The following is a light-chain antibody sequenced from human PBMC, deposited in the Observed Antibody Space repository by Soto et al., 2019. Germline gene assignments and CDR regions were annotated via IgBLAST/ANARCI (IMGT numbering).Light chain of an antibody. CDR1: QSVSSNY. Sequence: IVLTQSPGNLSLSPGERATLSCRASQSVSSNYLAWYQHKPGQGPRLLIYGASSRATGIPDRFSGSGSGTDFPLTISRLEPEDFALYYCQKYGSSFTFGPGTKVDIK. CDR3: QKYGSSFT. CDR2: GAS. V-gene: IGKV3-20*01. J-gene: IGKJ3*01.